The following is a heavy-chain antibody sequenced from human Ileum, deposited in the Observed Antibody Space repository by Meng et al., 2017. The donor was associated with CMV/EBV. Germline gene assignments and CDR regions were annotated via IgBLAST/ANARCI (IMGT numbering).Heavy chain of an antibody. V-gene: IGHV3-23*01. CDR3: AKADCGGGGCKLIDY. Sequence: GGSLRLSCVGSGFTFNNYAMSWVRQAPGKRLEWVSGISDSGSTISYPDPVKGRFTISRDNSKNTLYLQMNSLRVEDTAVYYCAKADCGGGGCKLIDYWGQGKLVNGAS. D-gene: IGHD2-15*01. CDR2: ISDSGSTI. J-gene: IGHJ4*02. CDR1: GFTFNNYA.